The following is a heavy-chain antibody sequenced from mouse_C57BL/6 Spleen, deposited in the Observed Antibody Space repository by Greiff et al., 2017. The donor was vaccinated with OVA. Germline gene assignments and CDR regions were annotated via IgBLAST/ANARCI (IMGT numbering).Heavy chain of an antibody. CDR2: SRNKANDYTT. V-gene: IGHV7-1*01. CDR3: ARDGYYAMDY. Sequence: EVHLVESGGGLVQSGRSLRLSCATSGFTFSDSYMEWVRQAPGKGLEWIAASRNKANDYTTEYSASVKGRFIVSRDTSQSILYLQMNALRAEDTAIYYCARDGYYAMDYWGQGTSVTVSA. CDR1: GFTFSDSY. J-gene: IGHJ4*01.